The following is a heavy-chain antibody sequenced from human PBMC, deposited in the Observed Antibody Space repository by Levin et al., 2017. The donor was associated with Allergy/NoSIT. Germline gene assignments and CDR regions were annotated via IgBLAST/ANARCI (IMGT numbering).Heavy chain of an antibody. Sequence: TLSLTCTVSGGSISSGGYYWSWIRQHPGKGLEWIGYIYYSGSTYYNPSLKSRVTISVDTSKNQFSLKLSSVTAADTAVYYCARGGRGMMTFGGVDYWGQGTLVTVSS. CDR1: GGSISSGGYY. D-gene: IGHD3-16*01. V-gene: IGHV4-31*03. CDR2: IYYSGST. CDR3: ARGGRGMMTFGGVDY. J-gene: IGHJ4*02.